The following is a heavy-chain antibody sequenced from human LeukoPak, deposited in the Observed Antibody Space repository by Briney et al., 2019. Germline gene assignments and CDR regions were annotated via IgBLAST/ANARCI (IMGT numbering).Heavy chain of an antibody. CDR2: IKQDGGEK. Sequence: GGSLRLFCAASGFTFSNYWMNWVRQAPGKGLEWVANIKQDGGEKSYVDSVKGRFTISRDNAKNSLHLQMNSLRAEDTAVYYCARGTLGRYFDWLFGHDAFDIWGPGTMVTVSS. CDR1: GFTFSNYW. D-gene: IGHD3-9*01. J-gene: IGHJ3*02. V-gene: IGHV3-7*01. CDR3: ARGTLGRYFDWLFGHDAFDI.